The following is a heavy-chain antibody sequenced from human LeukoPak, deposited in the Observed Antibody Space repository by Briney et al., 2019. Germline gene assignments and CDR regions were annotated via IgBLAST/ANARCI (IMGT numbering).Heavy chain of an antibody. V-gene: IGHV4-34*01. CDR1: GGSFSGYY. CDR3: ARGRRFRYYYDLRGPSFFDY. CDR2: INHSGST. D-gene: IGHD3-22*01. Sequence: SETLSLSCAVYGGSFSGYYWSWIRQPPGKGLEWIGEINHSGSTNYNPFLKSRVTISVDTSKNQFSLKLSSVTAADTAVYYCARGRRFRYYYDLRGPSFFDYWGQGTLVTVSS. J-gene: IGHJ4*02.